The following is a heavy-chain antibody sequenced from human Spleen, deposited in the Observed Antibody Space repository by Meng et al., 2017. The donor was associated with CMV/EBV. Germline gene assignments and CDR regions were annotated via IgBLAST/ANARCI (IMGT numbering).Heavy chain of an antibody. D-gene: IGHD3-9*01. J-gene: IGHJ4*02. Sequence: ASVKVSCKASGYSFTDYHMNWVRQAPGQGLEWMGWINPNSGDAKYAQKFQGRVTMTRDTSISTFYMELTRLRYDDTAVYFCARDPDIWTDPLGYWGQGTLVTVS. V-gene: IGHV1-2*02. CDR1: GYSFTDYH. CDR3: ARDPDIWTDPLGY. CDR2: INPNSGDA.